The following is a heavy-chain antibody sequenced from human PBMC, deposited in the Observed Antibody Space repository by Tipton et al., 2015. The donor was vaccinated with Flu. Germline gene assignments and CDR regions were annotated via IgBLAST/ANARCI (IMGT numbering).Heavy chain of an antibody. Sequence: GSLRLSCVGSGFTLSTYWMSWVRQAPGKGLEWVANINQDGSAKYYVDSVKGRFTISRDNARNSLSLQMISLRADDTAVYYCTRTSPYGTTWYGRADYWGQGTLVTASS. V-gene: IGHV3-7*01. CDR1: GFTLSTYW. CDR3: TRTSPYGTTWYGRADY. CDR2: INQDGSAK. J-gene: IGHJ4*02. D-gene: IGHD6-13*01.